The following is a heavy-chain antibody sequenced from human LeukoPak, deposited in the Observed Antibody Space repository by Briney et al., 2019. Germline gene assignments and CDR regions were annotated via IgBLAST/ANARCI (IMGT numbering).Heavy chain of an antibody. V-gene: IGHV3-11*06. D-gene: IGHD3-10*01. CDR2: ISGDGIHT. CDR1: GFTFSDYY. J-gene: IGHJ5*02. CDR3: ARPLGPGSGWFDP. Sequence: GGSLRLSCVASGFTFSDYYMTWIRQAPGKGLXXXXXISGDGIHTNYADSVKGRFTISRDNAKNSLFLQVNSLRVEDTAVYYCARPLGPGSGWFDPWGQGTLVTVSS.